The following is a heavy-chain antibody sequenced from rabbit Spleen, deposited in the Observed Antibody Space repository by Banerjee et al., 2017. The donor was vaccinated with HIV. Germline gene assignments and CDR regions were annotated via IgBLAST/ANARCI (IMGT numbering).Heavy chain of an antibody. CDR3: ARDTSSSFSSYGMDL. V-gene: IGHV1S45*01. CDR1: GFDLRTYG. J-gene: IGHJ6*01. Sequence: QEQLVESGGGLVQPGGSLKLSCKGSGFDLRTYGVSWVRQAPGKGLEWIGYIDGGSSDSTYYASWAKGRFTCSKTSSTTVTLQMTRLTAADTATYFCARDTSSSFSSYGMDLWGPGTLVTVS. D-gene: IGHD1-1*01. CDR2: IDGGSSDST.